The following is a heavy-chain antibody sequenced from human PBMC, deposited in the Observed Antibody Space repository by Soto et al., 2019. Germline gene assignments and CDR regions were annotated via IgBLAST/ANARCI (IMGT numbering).Heavy chain of an antibody. CDR3: ARECTVATIGGDMDV. V-gene: IGHV4-39*02. CDR2: VYYNGNT. CDR1: GGSISGSSNY. Sequence: PSETLSLTCTVSGGSISGSSNYWGWIRQPPGKGLEWIGSVYYNGNTYCDPSLKSRVTISVDTSRNQFSLKLSSVTAADTAVYYCARECTVATIGGDMDVWGQGTTVNVSS. D-gene: IGHD5-12*01. J-gene: IGHJ6*02.